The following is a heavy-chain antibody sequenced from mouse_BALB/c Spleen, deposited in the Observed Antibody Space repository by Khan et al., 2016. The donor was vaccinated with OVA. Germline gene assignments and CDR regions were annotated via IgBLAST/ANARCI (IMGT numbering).Heavy chain of an antibody. Sequence: VKLQESGADLARPGASVRMSCKASGYTFTSNTMHWVKQRPGQGLEWIGYINPRSGYTNYNQNFKDKATLTADKSSSTAYMQLSSLTSEDSAVYYCARRTTGYTMDYWGQGTSVTVSS. CDR1: GYTFTSNT. CDR3: ARRTTGYTMDY. J-gene: IGHJ4*01. D-gene: IGHD2-14*01. V-gene: IGHV1-4*01. CDR2: INPRSGYT.